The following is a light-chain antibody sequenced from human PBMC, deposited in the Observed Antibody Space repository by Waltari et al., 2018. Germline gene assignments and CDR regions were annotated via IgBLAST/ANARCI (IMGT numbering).Light chain of an antibody. CDR2: EVS. J-gene: IGLJ2*01. Sequence: QSALTQPASVSGSPGQAITISCTGTSRDLGRYNYVSCYQQHPGKAPKLVISEVSNRPSGVSNRFSGSKSGNTASLTISGLQAEDGAHYYCSSYTNSGNVVFGGGTKLTVL. CDR3: SSYTNSGNVV. CDR1: SRDLGRYNY. V-gene: IGLV2-14*01.